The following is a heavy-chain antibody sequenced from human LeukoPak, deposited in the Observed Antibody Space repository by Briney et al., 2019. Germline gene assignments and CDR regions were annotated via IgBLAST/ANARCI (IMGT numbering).Heavy chain of an antibody. J-gene: IGHJ5*02. V-gene: IGHV3-48*01. CDR1: GFTFSSYS. CDR2: ISDSSHAI. D-gene: IGHD5-12*01. CDR3: AKDSGYDLRSGYNWFDP. Sequence: GGSLRLSCAASGFTFSSYSMIWVRQAPGKGLEWVSYISDSSHAIYHADSVKGRFTISRDNAKDSLYLQMNSLRAEDTALYYCAKDSGYDLRSGYNWFDPWGQGTLVTVSS.